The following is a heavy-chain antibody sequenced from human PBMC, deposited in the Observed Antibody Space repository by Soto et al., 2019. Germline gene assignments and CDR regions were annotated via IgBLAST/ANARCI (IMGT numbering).Heavy chain of an antibody. V-gene: IGHV4-30-4*01. D-gene: IGHD6-25*01. CDR2: IHDSGST. Sequence: QVQLQESGPGLVNPSETLSLTCTVSGGSISSGDYYWIWVRQPPGKGLEWIGYIHDSGSTYYNPSPKTRLPISWDMSKNQFSLRLTFLSAADTAVYYCAKSFPGSGTTASWGPGTLVTVSS. J-gene: IGHJ5*02. CDR1: GGSISSGDYY. CDR3: AKSFPGSGTTAS.